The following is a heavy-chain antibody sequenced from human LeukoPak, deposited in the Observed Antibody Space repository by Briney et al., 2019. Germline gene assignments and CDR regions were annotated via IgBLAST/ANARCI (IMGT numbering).Heavy chain of an antibody. CDR3: ARDGERRSGYYPVDS. D-gene: IGHD3-3*01. CDR2: VSNDGTNN. CDR1: GFTFSSHA. Sequence: QPGGSLRLSCAASGFTFSSHAMHWVRQAPGEGLEWVAVVSNDGTNNYYADSVKGRFTISRDNSKNTLYLQMNSLRDEDTAVYYCARDGERRSGYYPVDSWGQGTLVTVSS. J-gene: IGHJ4*02. V-gene: IGHV3-30-3*01.